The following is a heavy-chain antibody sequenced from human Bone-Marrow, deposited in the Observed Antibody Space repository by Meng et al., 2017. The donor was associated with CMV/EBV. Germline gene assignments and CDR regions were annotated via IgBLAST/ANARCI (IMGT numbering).Heavy chain of an antibody. V-gene: IGHV4-39*07. J-gene: IGHJ4*02. CDR3: ARMDYYGSGIDY. Sequence: GSLRLSCTVSGVSISSSSYYWGWIRQPPGKGLEWIGSGDYSGSTYYNPSLKSRVTISVDTSKNQFSLKLSSVTAADTAVYYCARMDYYGSGIDYWGQGTLVTVSS. CDR2: GDYSGST. CDR1: GVSISSSSYY. D-gene: IGHD3-10*01.